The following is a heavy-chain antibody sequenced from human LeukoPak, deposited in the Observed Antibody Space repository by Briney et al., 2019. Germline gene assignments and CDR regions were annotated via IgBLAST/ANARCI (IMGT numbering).Heavy chain of an antibody. V-gene: IGHV3-21*01. Sequence: PGGSLRLSCAASGFTFSSYSMNWVRQAPGKGLEWVSSISSSSSSYIYYADSVKGRFTISRDNAKNSLYLQMNSLRAEDTAVYYCARLLVAVAGTPCWGQGTLVTVSS. D-gene: IGHD6-19*01. CDR1: GFTFSSYS. J-gene: IGHJ4*02. CDR3: ARLLVAVAGTPC. CDR2: ISSSSSSYI.